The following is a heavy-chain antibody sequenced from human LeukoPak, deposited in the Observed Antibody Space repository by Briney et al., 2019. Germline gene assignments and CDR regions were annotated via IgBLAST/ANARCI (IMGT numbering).Heavy chain of an antibody. CDR1: GGSISSYY. D-gene: IGHD4-17*01. J-gene: IGHJ4*02. CDR3: ASRPYYGDYYFDY. Sequence: SETLSLTCTVSGGSISSYYWSWIRQPPGKGLEWIGYIYYSGSTNYNPSLKSRVTISVDTSKNQFSLKLSSVTAADTAVYYCASRPYYGDYYFDYWGQGTLVTVSS. CDR2: IYYSGST. V-gene: IGHV4-59*01.